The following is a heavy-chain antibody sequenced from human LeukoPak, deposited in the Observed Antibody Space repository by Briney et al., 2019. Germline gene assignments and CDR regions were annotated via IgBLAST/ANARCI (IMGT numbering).Heavy chain of an antibody. CDR1: GFTFDDYA. J-gene: IGHJ4*02. V-gene: IGHV3-9*03. D-gene: IGHD3-9*01. CDR2: ISWNSGSI. Sequence: PGRSLRLSYAASGFTFDDYAMHWVRQAPGKGLEWVSGISWNSGSIGYADSVKGRFTISRDNAKNSLYLQMNSLRAEDMALYYCAKDMGRYFDWTFDYWGQGTPVTVSS. CDR3: AKDMGRYFDWTFDY.